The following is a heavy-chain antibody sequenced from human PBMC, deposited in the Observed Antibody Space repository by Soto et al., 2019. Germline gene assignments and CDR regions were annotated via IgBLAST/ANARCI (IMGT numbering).Heavy chain of an antibody. CDR2: ISWNSGSI. D-gene: IGHD2-15*01. V-gene: IGHV3-9*01. CDR3: AKPQGGSCYSPLCYYYVDV. Sequence: EVQLVESGGGLVQPGRSLRLSCAASGFTFDDYAMHWVRQAPGKGLEWVSGISWNSGSIGYADSVKGRFTISRDNAKNSLYLQMNSLRAEDTALYYCAKPQGGSCYSPLCYYYVDVWGKGTTVTVSS. CDR1: GFTFDDYA. J-gene: IGHJ6*03.